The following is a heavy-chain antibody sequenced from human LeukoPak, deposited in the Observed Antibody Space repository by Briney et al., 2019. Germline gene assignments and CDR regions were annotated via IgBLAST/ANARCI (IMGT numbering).Heavy chain of an antibody. J-gene: IGHJ4*02. CDR2: IYNSGTT. Sequence: PSETLSLTCTVSGGSINSGGYYWTWIRQHPGEGLEWIGYIYNSGTTHYNPSLKSRVTISADTSKNQFSLKLTSVTVADTAVYYCARAYYGSGSYCDYWGQGTLATVSA. CDR1: GGSINSGGYY. V-gene: IGHV4-31*03. CDR3: ARAYYGSGSYCDY. D-gene: IGHD3-10*01.